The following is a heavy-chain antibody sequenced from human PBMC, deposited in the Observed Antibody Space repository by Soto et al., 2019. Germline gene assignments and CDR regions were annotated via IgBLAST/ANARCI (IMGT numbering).Heavy chain of an antibody. CDR1: GFSLSTSRMC. D-gene: IGHD2-21*02. CDR3: IQSRCGGYCLQAYASYYYNGRDV. Sequence: SGPTPVNPTQTLTQTCTFSGFSLSTSRMCVSWIRQPPGKALEWLALIYWDDDKRYSPSLRRRLTITKYTSKIQVVHTMTNIGPVDTASYYCIQSRCGGYCLQAYASYYYNGRDVWRKGTTVAGSS. J-gene: IGHJ6*04. V-gene: IGHV2-5*08. CDR2: IYWDDDK.